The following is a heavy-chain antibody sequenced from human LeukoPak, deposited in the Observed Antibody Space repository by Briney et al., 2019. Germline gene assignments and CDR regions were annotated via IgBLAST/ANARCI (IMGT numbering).Heavy chain of an antibody. Sequence: PGGSLRLSCAASGYTFRSHSMHWVRQAPGKGLVWVSRINNDGSSTSYTDSVKGRLTISRDNRKNTLYLQMNSLKAEDTAVYYCARDRGYGFDSWGQGTLVTVPS. V-gene: IGHV3-74*01. CDR3: ARDRGYGFDS. CDR2: INNDGSST. J-gene: IGHJ4*02. D-gene: IGHD5-18*01. CDR1: GYTFRSHS.